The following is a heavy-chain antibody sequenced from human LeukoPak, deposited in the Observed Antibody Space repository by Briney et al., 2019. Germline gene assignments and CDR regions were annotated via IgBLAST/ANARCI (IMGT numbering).Heavy chain of an antibody. Sequence: SETLSLTCTVSGGSISSSSYYWGWIRQPPGKGLEWIGSIYYSGSTYYNPSLKSRVTISVDTSKNQFSLKLSSVTAADTAVYYCARDYDFSGYFDYWGQGTLVTVSS. D-gene: IGHD3-3*01. CDR2: IYYSGST. J-gene: IGHJ4*02. CDR1: GGSISSSSYY. V-gene: IGHV4-39*02. CDR3: ARDYDFSGYFDY.